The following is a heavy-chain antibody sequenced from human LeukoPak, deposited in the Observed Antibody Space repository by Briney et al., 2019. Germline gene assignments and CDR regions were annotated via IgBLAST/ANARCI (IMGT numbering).Heavy chain of an antibody. V-gene: IGHV3-48*02. CDR1: GFTFSSYA. CDR3: ARSREFDS. D-gene: IGHD5-24*01. Sequence: GGSLRLSCAASGFTFSSYAMNWVRQAPGKGWEWVSYLGVSSGTINYADSVKGRFTISRDNAKNSLSLQMNSLRDEDTAVYYCARSREFDSWGQGTLVTVSA. CDR2: LGVSSGTI. J-gene: IGHJ4*02.